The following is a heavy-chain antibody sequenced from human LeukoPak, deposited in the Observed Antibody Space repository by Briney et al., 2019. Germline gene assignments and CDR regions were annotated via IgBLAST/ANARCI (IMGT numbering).Heavy chain of an antibody. D-gene: IGHD6-19*01. J-gene: IGHJ6*03. CDR3: ARDLRYSSGWSASGMDV. Sequence: ASVKVSCKASGGTFSSYTIIWVRQAPGQGLEWMGGIIPIFNTANYAQEFQGRVTMTAHESTRTAYMELTSLRSDDTAVYYCARDLRYSSGWSASGMDVWGKGTTVTISS. CDR2: IIPIFNTA. V-gene: IGHV1-69*13. CDR1: GGTFSSYT.